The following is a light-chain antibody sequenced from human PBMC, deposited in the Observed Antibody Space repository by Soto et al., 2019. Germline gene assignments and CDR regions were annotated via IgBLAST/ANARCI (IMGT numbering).Light chain of an antibody. CDR3: SSYAGSNNV. CDR1: SSDVGGYNY. CDR2: EVS. V-gene: IGLV2-8*01. Sequence: QSALTQPPSASGSLGLSVTISCTGTSSDVGGYNYVSWYQQHPGKAPKLMIYEVSKRPSGVPDRFSGSKSGNTASLTVSGLQAEDEADYYCSSYAGSNNVFGTGTNLTVL. J-gene: IGLJ1*01.